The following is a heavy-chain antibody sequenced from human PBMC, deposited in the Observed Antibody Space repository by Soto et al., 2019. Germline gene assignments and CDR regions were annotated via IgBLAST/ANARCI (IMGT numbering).Heavy chain of an antibody. D-gene: IGHD2-15*01. J-gene: IGHJ4*02. CDR1: GFSLSTSGVG. Sequence: QITLKESGPTLVKPTQTLTLTCTFSGFSLSTSGVGVGWIRQPPGKALEWLALIYWDDDKRYSPSLKSRLTITKDTSKHQVVLTMPYMDPVDTATYYCAHRPSYCSGGSCYSGFDYWGQGTLVTVSS. CDR2: IYWDDDK. CDR3: AHRPSYCSGGSCYSGFDY. V-gene: IGHV2-5*02.